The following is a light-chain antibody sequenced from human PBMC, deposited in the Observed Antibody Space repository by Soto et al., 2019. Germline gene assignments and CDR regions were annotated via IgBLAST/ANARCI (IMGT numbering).Light chain of an antibody. J-gene: IGLJ2*01. V-gene: IGLV2-14*03. Sequence: QSALTQPASVSGSPGQSITISCTGTSRDVGGYHYVSWYQHHPGKAPKLMIYDVSNRTSGVSNRCAGSKSGNTASLTISGLQAEDEADYYCSSYTSSSTRVFGGGTKLTVL. CDR3: SSYTSSSTRV. CDR1: SRDVGGYHY. CDR2: DVS.